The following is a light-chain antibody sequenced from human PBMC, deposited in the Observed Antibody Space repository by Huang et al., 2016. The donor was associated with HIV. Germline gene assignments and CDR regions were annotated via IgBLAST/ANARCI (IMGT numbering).Light chain of an antibody. J-gene: IGKJ1*01. CDR3: QQYYSLPQT. CDR2: WAS. CDR1: QSVYASSTSKDY. Sequence: DIIMSQSPESLTVSRGERATLNCRSSQSVYASSTSKDYMAWFQQKPWQPPKLLLFWASSREVGVPDRFSGSGSGTHFTLTIANLQPEDAAIYYCQQYYSLPQTFGQGTRV. V-gene: IGKV4-1*01.